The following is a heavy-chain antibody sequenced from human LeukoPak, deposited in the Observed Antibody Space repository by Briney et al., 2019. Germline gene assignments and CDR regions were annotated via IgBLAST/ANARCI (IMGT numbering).Heavy chain of an antibody. Sequence: ASVXVSFKASGYTFTNYGISWVRQAPGQGLEWMGCISAYNGNTNYAQKLQGRVSMTTDTSTSTAYMELRSLRSDDTAVYYCARDYCSSTSCYFDYWGQGTLVTVSS. CDR2: ISAYNGNT. V-gene: IGHV1-18*04. CDR3: ARDYCSSTSCYFDY. D-gene: IGHD2-2*01. CDR1: GYTFTNYG. J-gene: IGHJ4*02.